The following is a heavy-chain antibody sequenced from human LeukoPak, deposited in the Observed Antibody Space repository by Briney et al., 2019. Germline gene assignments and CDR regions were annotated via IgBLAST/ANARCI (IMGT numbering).Heavy chain of an antibody. Sequence: GGSLKLSCAASGFTFRSYGIHWVRQAPGKGLEWVAVIWYDGSNKYYADSVKGRFTISRDNSKNTLYLQMNSLRAEDTAVYYCATRQYDAFDMWGQGTVVTVSA. CDR3: ATRQYDAFDM. V-gene: IGHV3-33*01. J-gene: IGHJ3*02. CDR1: GFTFRSYG. CDR2: IWYDGSNK. D-gene: IGHD4-11*01.